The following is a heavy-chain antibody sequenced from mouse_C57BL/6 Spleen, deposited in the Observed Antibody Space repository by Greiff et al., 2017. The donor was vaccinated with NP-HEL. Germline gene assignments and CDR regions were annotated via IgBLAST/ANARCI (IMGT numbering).Heavy chain of an antibody. J-gene: IGHJ3*01. Sequence: QVQLQQSGPELVQPGASVKISCKASGYAFSSSWMNWVKQRPGKGLEWIGRIYPGDGDTNYNGKFKGKATLTADKSSSTAYMQHSSLTSGDSAVYFCADRGFAYWGQGTLVTVSA. CDR1: GYAFSSSW. D-gene: IGHD2-14*01. V-gene: IGHV1-82*01. CDR2: IYPGDGDT. CDR3: ADRGFAY.